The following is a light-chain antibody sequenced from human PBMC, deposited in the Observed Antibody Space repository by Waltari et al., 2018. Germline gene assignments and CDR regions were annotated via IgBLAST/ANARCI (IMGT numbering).Light chain of an antibody. J-gene: IGKJ2*01. CDR3: QQVNTYPLYT. Sequence: AIQLTQSPSFLSASVGDRVTINCRASQGISSGLAWYQQKPGTPPQLLIYDTSSLKSWVPSRFSGSRSGTDCTLTIDSLQPEEFATDYCQQVNTYPLYTFGQGTKL. CDR2: DTS. V-gene: IGKV1-13*02. CDR1: QGISSG.